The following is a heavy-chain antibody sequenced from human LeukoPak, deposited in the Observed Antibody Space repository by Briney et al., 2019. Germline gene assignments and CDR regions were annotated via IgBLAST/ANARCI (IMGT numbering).Heavy chain of an antibody. CDR3: ARNVVVPTSASGYWFDP. V-gene: IGHV4-59*01. CDR2: IYCSGST. Sequence: NSSETLSLTCTVSGGSISSYYWSWIRQPPGKGLEWIGYIYCSGSTNYNPSLKSRVTISVDTSKNQFSLKLSSVTAADTAVYYCARNVVVPTSASGYWFDPWGQGTLVTVSS. J-gene: IGHJ5*02. CDR1: GGSISSYY. D-gene: IGHD2-2*01.